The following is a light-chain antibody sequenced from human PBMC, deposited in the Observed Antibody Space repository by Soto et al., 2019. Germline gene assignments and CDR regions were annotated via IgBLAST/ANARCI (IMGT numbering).Light chain of an antibody. Sequence: DCHMTHSPSTLSASVGDRVTITCRASQNINNWVAWYQQKPGKAPKFLIYDASTLQRGVSSRFSGSGFGTEFSLTINSLQPDDSGSYYCQHTRTFGQGTKVDIK. CDR2: DAS. CDR3: QHTRT. J-gene: IGKJ1*01. CDR1: QNINNW. V-gene: IGKV1-5*01.